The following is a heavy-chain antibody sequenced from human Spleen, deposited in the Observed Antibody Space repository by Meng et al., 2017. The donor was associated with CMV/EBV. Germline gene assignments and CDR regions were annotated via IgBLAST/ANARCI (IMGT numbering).Heavy chain of an antibody. D-gene: IGHD2-2*02. CDR1: GFTFSHYN. V-gene: IGHV3-48*04. Sequence: GESLKISCAASGFTFSHYNMNWVRQAPGKGLEWVSYTNANSRIIYYAESVKGRFTISRDNAKNSLFLQMNSLRAEDTAVYYCARAACTTSSCYRYPFDIWGPGTMVTVSS. J-gene: IGHJ3*02. CDR3: ARAACTTSSCYRYPFDI. CDR2: TNANSRII.